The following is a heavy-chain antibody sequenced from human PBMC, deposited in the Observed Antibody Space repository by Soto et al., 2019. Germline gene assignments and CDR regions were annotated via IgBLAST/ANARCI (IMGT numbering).Heavy chain of an antibody. D-gene: IGHD3-3*01. J-gene: IGHJ4*02. Sequence: SETLSLTCTVSGGSISSYYWSWIRQPPGKGLEWIGYIYYSGSTNYNPSLKSRVTISVDTSKNQFSLKLSSVTAADTAVYYCARDQGDDFWSGFDYWGQGTLVDVPS. CDR1: GGSISSYY. CDR2: IYYSGST. CDR3: ARDQGDDFWSGFDY. V-gene: IGHV4-59*01.